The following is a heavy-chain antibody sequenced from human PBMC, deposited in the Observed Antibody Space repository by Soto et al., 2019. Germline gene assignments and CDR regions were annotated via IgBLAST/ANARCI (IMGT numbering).Heavy chain of an antibody. CDR3: AKTMVRGVATTSTAFAY. Sequence: QVQLVESGGGVVQPGRSLRLSCAASGFTFSSYGMHWVRQAPGKGLEWVAVISYDGSNKYYADSVKGRFTISRDNSKNTLYRQMNSLRAEDTAVYYCAKTMVRGVATTSTAFAYWGQGTLVTVSS. D-gene: IGHD3-10*01. J-gene: IGHJ4*02. V-gene: IGHV3-30*18. CDR1: GFTFSSYG. CDR2: ISYDGSNK.